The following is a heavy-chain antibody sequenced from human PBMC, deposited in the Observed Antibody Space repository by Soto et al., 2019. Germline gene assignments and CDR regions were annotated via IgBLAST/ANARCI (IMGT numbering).Heavy chain of an antibody. Sequence: EVQLVESGGGLVKPGGSLILSCAASGLTFTGYSMNWVRRAPGKGFEWGSSISSTTNYIYYGDYMKGRFTISRDNAKNSLYLEMNSLSAEDTAVYYCARESEDLTSNFDYWGQGTLVTVSS. CDR3: ARESEDLTSNFDY. CDR1: GLTFTGYS. CDR2: ISSTTNYI. V-gene: IGHV3-21*06. J-gene: IGHJ4*02.